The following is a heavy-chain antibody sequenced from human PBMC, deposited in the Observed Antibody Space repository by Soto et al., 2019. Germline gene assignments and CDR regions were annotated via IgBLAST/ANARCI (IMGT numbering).Heavy chain of an antibody. CDR2: ISRTGDSA. J-gene: IGHJ5*01. Sequence: EVPLLESGGALVQPGGSLTLSCAASGFSFSDYAMSWVRQAPGKGLEWVSSISRTGDSAYYADSVKGRFAISRDRSKNRLSLQLNSLRVEDTAVYYCAKGPDGSGYYHNWFDSCGQGTLITVSS. CDR3: AKGPDGSGYYHNWFDS. CDR1: GFSFSDYA. D-gene: IGHD3-22*01. V-gene: IGHV3-23*01.